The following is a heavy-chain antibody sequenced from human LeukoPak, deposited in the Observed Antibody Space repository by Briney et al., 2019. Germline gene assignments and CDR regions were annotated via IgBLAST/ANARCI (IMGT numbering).Heavy chain of an antibody. D-gene: IGHD3-3*01. V-gene: IGHV1-46*01. CDR2: INPSGGST. CDR3: ARDFSESIFGVVILYMDV. Sequence: ASVKVSCKASGYTFTSYYMHWVRQAPGQGLEWMGIINPSGGSTSYAQKFQGRVTMTRDTSTSTVYMELSSLRSENTAVYYCARDFSESIFGVVILYMDVWGKGTTVTVSS. J-gene: IGHJ6*03. CDR1: GYTFTSYY.